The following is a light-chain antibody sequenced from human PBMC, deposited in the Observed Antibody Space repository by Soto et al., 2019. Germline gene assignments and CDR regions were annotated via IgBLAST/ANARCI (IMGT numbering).Light chain of an antibody. CDR3: QQYYIYPPT. V-gene: IGKV1-8*01. CDR2: AAS. Sequence: AIRMTQSPSSFSASTGDRVTITFRASQGISSSLAWYQHKPVKAPKLLIYAASTLQSGVPLRFSGSGSVTDFTLTISCLQSDDFATSYGQQYYIYPPTFGQGTKVE. J-gene: IGKJ1*01. CDR1: QGISSS.